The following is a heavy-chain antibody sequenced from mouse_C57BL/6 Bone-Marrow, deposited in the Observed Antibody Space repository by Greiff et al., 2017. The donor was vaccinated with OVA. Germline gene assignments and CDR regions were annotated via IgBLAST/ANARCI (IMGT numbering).Heavy chain of an antibody. J-gene: IGHJ1*03. Sequence: EVKLVESGGGLVKPGGSLKLSCAASGFTFSSYAMSWVRQTPEKRLEWVATISDGGSYTYYPDNVTGRFTISRDNAKNNLYLQMSHLKSEDTAMYYCARDGTFYYGSSYGYFDVWGTGTTVTVSS. D-gene: IGHD1-1*01. CDR2: ISDGGSYT. CDR1: GFTFSSYA. CDR3: ARDGTFYYGSSYGYFDV. V-gene: IGHV5-4*01.